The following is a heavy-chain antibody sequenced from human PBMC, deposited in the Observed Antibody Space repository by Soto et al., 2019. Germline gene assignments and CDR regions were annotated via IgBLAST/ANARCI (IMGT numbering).Heavy chain of an antibody. J-gene: IGHJ5*02. Sequence: SETLSLTCAVSGVSISSDYHHWSWIRQPPGKGLEWIGYIYDSGSTYYNPSLKSRVTISVDRSKNQFSLKLSSVTAADTAVYYCARVPSPWGQGTLVTVSS. CDR2: IYDSGST. CDR3: ARVPSP. CDR1: GVSISSDYHH. V-gene: IGHV4-30-4*07.